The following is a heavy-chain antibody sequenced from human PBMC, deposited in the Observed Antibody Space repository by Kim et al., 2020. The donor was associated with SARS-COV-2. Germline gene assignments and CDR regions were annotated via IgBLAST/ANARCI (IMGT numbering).Heavy chain of an antibody. Sequence: GGSLRLSCTASGFTFGDYAMSWFRQAPGKGLEWVGFIRSKAYGGTTEYAASVKGRFTISRDDSKSIAYLQMNSLKTEDTAVYYCTRCVSYYYDSSGYPTFDYWGQGTLVTVSS. CDR3: TRCVSYYYDSSGYPTFDY. CDR1: GFTFGDYA. D-gene: IGHD3-22*01. J-gene: IGHJ4*02. V-gene: IGHV3-49*03. CDR2: IRSKAYGGTT.